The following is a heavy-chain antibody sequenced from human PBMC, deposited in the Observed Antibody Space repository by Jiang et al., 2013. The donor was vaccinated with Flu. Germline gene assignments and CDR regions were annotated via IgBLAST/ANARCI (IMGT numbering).Heavy chain of an antibody. CDR2: ISGGGGST. V-gene: IGHV3-23*04. Sequence: VQLVESGGGLVQPGGSLRLSCAASGFAFSNYAMGWVRQAPGKGLEWLSGISGGGGSTNYADSVKGRFTISRDSSKNTLFLQMNSLRAEDTAIYYCAKERLNNYIFDYWGQGTLVTVSS. CDR1: GFAFSNYA. J-gene: IGHJ4*02. D-gene: IGHD1-20*01. CDR3: AKERLNNYIFDY.